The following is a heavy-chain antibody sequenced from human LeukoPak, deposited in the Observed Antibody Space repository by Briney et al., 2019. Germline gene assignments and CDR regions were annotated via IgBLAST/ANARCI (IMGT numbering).Heavy chain of an antibody. CDR1: GGSISSGSFY. D-gene: IGHD3-16*01. V-gene: IGHV4-61*02. Sequence: KPSQTLSLTCTVSGGSISSGSFYWSWVRQPAGKGLELIGRIYTSGSTNYNPSLKSRVTISVDTSKNHFSLRLSSVTAADTAVYYCARLGGGLGGVYWGQGTLVTVSS. CDR3: ARLGGGLGGVY. J-gene: IGHJ4*02. CDR2: IYTSGST.